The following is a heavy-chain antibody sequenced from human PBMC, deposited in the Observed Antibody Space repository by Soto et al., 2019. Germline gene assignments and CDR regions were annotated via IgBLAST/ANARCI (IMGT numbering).Heavy chain of an antibody. J-gene: IGHJ6*03. D-gene: IGHD6-13*01. CDR1: GFTFSDHY. CDR3: ARPWYSRSWYIHYYYYMDV. V-gene: IGHV3-72*01. Sequence: EVQLVESGGGLVQPGGSLRLSCAASGFTFSDHYMDWVRQAPGKGLEWVGRTRNKANSYTTEYAASAKGSFTISRDDSKSSLYLHMNSLKTEDTAVYYCARPWYSRSWYIHYYYYMDVWGKGTTVTVSS. CDR2: TRNKANSYTT.